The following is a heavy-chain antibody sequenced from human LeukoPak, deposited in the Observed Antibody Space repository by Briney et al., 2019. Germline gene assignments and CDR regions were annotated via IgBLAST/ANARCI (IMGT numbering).Heavy chain of an antibody. D-gene: IGHD3-10*01. CDR3: ARQVLLWFGELFSAFDI. CDR1: GGTFSSYA. V-gene: IGHV1-69*06. CDR2: IIPIFGTA. Sequence: GASVKVSCKASGGTFSSYAISWVRQAPGQGLEWMGGIIPIFGTANYAQKFQGRVTITADKSTSTAYMELSSLRSEDTAVYYCARQVLLWFGELFSAFDIWGQGTMVTVSS. J-gene: IGHJ3*02.